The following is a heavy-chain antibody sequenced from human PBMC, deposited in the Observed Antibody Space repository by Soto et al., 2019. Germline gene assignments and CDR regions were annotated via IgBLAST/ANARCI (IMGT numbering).Heavy chain of an antibody. CDR1: GGSFSGYY. CDR3: ARGWDTAIVRGLGDVFDP. CDR2: INHSGST. J-gene: IGHJ5*02. Sequence: SETLSLTCAVYGGSFSGYYWSWIRQPPGKGLEWIGEINHSGSTNYNPSLKSRVTISVDTSKNQFSLKLSSVTAADTAVYYCARGWDTAIVRGLGDVFDPWGQGTLVTVSS. D-gene: IGHD5-18*01. V-gene: IGHV4-34*01.